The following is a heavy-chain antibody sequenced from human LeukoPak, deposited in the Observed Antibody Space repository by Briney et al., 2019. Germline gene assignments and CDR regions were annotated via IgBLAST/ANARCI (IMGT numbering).Heavy chain of an antibody. CDR3: ARESNAYNWFDP. Sequence: SETLSLTCTVSGDSISSSYYYWGWIRQPPGKGLEWIGTIYYTGSTYYNPSLKSRVTISVDTSKNQFSLKLSSVTAADTAVYYCARESNAYNWFDPWGQGTLVTVSS. D-gene: IGHD4/OR15-4a*01. J-gene: IGHJ5*02. CDR2: IYYTGST. V-gene: IGHV4-39*07. CDR1: GDSISSSYYY.